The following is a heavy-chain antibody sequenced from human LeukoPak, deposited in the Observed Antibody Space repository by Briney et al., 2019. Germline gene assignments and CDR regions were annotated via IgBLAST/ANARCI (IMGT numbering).Heavy chain of an antibody. Sequence: PSETLSLTCTVSGGSISSYYWSWIRQPPGKGLEWIGYIYYSGSTNYNPSLKSRVTISVDTSKNQFSLKLSSVTAADTAVYYCARLVADSSGYYDQYYYYYYGMDVWGRGTTVTVSS. CDR2: IYYSGST. J-gene: IGHJ6*02. D-gene: IGHD3-22*01. CDR1: GGSISSYY. CDR3: ARLVADSSGYYDQYYYYYYGMDV. V-gene: IGHV4-59*01.